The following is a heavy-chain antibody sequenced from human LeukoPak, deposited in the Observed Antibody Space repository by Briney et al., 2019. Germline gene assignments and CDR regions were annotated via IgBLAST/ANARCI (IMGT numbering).Heavy chain of an antibody. V-gene: IGHV3-11*04. CDR2: ITDSGGSK. CDR1: GFTFSNYY. J-gene: IGHJ4*02. D-gene: IGHD3-16*01. CDR3: ARDLGGTFDH. Sequence: GGSLRLSCAASGFTFSNYYMAWIRQAPGKGLEWVSYITDSGGSKYYADSVKGRFTISRDNAENSLYLQMNSLRAEDTAVYYCARDLGGTFDHWGQGTLVTVSS.